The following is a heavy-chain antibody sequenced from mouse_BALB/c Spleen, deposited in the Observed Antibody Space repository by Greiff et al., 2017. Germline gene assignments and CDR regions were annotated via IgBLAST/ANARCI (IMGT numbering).Heavy chain of an antibody. V-gene: IGHV5-6-5*01. Sequence: EVQLQESGGGLVKPGGSLKLSCAASGFTFSSYAMSWVRQTPEKRLEWVASISSGGSTYYPDSVKGRFTISRDNARNILYLQMSSLRSEDTAMYYCARSAGYPYWYFDVGGAGTTVTVSS. J-gene: IGHJ1*01. CDR3: ARSAGYPYWYFDV. CDR1: GFTFSSYA. D-gene: IGHD2-2*01. CDR2: ISSGGST.